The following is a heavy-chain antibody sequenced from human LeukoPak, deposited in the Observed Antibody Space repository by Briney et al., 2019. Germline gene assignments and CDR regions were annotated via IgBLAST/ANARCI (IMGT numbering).Heavy chain of an antibody. J-gene: IGHJ6*02. Sequence: SETLSLTCAVSGGSISSGGYSWSWIRQPPGKGLEWIGYIYYSGSTNYNPSLKSRVTISVDTSKNQFSLKLSSVTAADTAVYYCARVTTVTTPAYYYYYGKDVWGQGTTVTVSS. CDR1: GGSISSGGYS. V-gene: IGHV4-61*08. D-gene: IGHD4-17*01. CDR2: IYYSGST. CDR3: ARVTTVTTPAYYYYYGKDV.